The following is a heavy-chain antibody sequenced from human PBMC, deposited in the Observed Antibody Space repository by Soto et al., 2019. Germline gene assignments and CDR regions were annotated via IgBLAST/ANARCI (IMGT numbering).Heavy chain of an antibody. Sequence: QLQLQESGSGLVKPSQTLSLTCAVSGGSISSGGYSWSWIRQPPGKGLGGIGYIYHSGSTYYNPSLKSRVTISVDRSKNQFSLKLSSVTAADTAVYYCASAGGLGAVAADYWGQGTLVTVSS. CDR2: IYHSGST. J-gene: IGHJ4*02. CDR1: GGSISSGGYS. D-gene: IGHD6-19*01. V-gene: IGHV4-30-2*01. CDR3: ASAGGLGAVAADY.